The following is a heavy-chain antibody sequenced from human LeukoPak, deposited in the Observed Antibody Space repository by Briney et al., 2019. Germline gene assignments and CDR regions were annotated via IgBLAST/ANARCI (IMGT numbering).Heavy chain of an antibody. CDR1: GGSISSYY. CDR3: ARLRPSIGAAGTFDY. Sequence: SETLSLTCTVSGGSISSYYWSWIRQPPGKGLEWIGYIYYTGSTKYNASLKSRVTISVDTSKNQLSLKLSSVTAADTAVYYCARLRPSIGAAGTFDYWGQGTLVTVSS. D-gene: IGHD6-13*01. CDR2: IYYTGST. V-gene: IGHV4-59*08. J-gene: IGHJ4*02.